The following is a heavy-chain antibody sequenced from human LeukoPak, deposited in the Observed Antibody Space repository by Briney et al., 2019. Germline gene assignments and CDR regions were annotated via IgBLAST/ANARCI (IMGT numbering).Heavy chain of an antibody. J-gene: IGHJ5*02. CDR3: TTEVVISPNVDP. CDR1: GFTFSNAW. CDR2: IKSKTDGGTT. V-gene: IGHV3-15*01. D-gene: IGHD3-22*01. Sequence: GGSLRLSCAASGFTFSNAWMSWVRQAPGKGLEWVGRIKSKTDGGTTDYAAPVKGRFTISRDDSKSTLYLQMNSLKTEDTAVYYCTTEVVISPNVDPWGQGTLVTVSS.